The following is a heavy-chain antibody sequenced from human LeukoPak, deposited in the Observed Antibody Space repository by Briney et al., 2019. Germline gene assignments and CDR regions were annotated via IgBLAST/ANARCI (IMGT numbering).Heavy chain of an antibody. V-gene: IGHV3-21*01. CDR2: IDSSGGYM. D-gene: IGHD3-22*01. J-gene: IGHJ5*02. CDR1: GFTFNTYS. Sequence: GGSLRLSCEASGFTFNTYSMNWARQAPGKGLEWVSSIDSSGGYMFYADSVKGRFIISRDNAKNPLYLQMSSLRAEDTAVYYCARSYDSSGYRVVWFDPWGQGTLVTVSS. CDR3: ARSYDSSGYRVVWFDP.